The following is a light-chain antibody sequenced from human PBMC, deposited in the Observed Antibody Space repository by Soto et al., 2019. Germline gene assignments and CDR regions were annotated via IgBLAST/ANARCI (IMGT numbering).Light chain of an antibody. V-gene: IGKV3-20*01. CDR2: GAS. CDR1: QSVSSSY. J-gene: IGKJ4*01. CDR3: QQYGRSPRT. Sequence: EIVLTQSPGTLSLSPGERATLSCRASQSVSSSYLSWYQQKPREAPRLLIYGASNSATGIPDRFSGSGSGTDFTLIISRIEPEDFAVYYCQQYGRSPRTFGGGTKVEIK.